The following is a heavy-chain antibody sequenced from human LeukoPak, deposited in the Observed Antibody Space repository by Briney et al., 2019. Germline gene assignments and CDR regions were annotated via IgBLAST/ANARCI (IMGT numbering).Heavy chain of an antibody. D-gene: IGHD2-21*02. CDR3: ARAGFYCGGDCYVDY. Sequence: SETLSLTYAVYGGSFIPYYWSWIRQPPGKGLEWIGEINHSGSTNYNPSLKSRVTISVDTSKNQFSLKLSSVTAADTAVYYCARAGFYCGGDCYVDYWGQGTLVTVSS. CDR1: GGSFIPYY. CDR2: INHSGST. J-gene: IGHJ4*02. V-gene: IGHV4-34*01.